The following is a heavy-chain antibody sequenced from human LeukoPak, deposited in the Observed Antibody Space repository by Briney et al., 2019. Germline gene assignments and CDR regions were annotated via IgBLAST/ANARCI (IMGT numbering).Heavy chain of an antibody. J-gene: IGHJ5*02. CDR1: GGTFSSYV. D-gene: IGHD3-9*01. Sequence: SVKVSCKGSGGTFSSYVNSGVRQPPGQGLEWMGVILPIFDTANYAEKFQGRVTITADESTSTAYMELSSLRSEDTAVYYCARGGLRYFDWLYWFDPWGQGTLVTVSS. V-gene: IGHV1-69*13. CDR2: ILPIFDTA. CDR3: ARGGLRYFDWLYWFDP.